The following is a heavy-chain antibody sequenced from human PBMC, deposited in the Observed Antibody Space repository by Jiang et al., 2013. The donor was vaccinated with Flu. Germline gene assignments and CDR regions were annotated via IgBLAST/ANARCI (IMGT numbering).Heavy chain of an antibody. J-gene: IGHJ6*04. D-gene: IGHD5-24*01. CDR2: TRNKANSYTT. CDR3: ARGEMATSPYYSYYYGMDV. V-gene: IGHV3-72*01. Sequence: VQLVESGGGLVQPGGSLRLSCAASGFIFSDYYMDWVRQAPGKGLEWVGRTRNKANSYTTEYAASVQGRFTISRDDLKNSLYLQMNSLKTEDTAVYYCARGEMATSPYYSYYYGMDVWGKGTNGHRLL. CDR1: GFIFSDYY.